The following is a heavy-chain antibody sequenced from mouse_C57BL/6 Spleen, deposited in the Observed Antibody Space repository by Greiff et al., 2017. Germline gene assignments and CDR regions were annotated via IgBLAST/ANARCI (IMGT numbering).Heavy chain of an antibody. V-gene: IGHV1-69*01. D-gene: IGHD1-1*01. CDR1: GYTFTSYW. J-gene: IGHJ1*03. Sequence: QVQLKQPGAELVMPGASVKLSCKASGYTFTSYWMHWVKQRPGQGLEWIGEIDPSDSYTNYNQKFKGKSPLTVDKSSSTAYMQLSSLTSEDSAVYYCARRHYGSSTNWYFDVWGTGTTVTVSS. CDR3: ARRHYGSSTNWYFDV. CDR2: IDPSDSYT.